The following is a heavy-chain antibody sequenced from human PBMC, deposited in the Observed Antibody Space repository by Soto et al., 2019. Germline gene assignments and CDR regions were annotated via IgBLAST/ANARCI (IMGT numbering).Heavy chain of an antibody. CDR1: GGSFSGYY. Sequence: QVQLQQWGAGLLKPSETLSLNCAVYGGSFSGYYWSWIRQPPGKGLEWIGEINHRGSINYNQSLKIRVPMSVATSKNQFSLKLNSVTAADTAVFYCARGSRMRIPAASGRDYYYHGLDVWGQGTAVTVSS. CDR3: ARGSRMRIPAASGRDYYYHGLDV. J-gene: IGHJ6*02. V-gene: IGHV4-34*01. D-gene: IGHD2-15*01. CDR2: INHRGSI.